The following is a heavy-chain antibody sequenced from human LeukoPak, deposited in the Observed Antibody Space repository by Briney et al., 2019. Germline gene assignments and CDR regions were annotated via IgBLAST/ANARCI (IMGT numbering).Heavy chain of an antibody. Sequence: PSETLSLTCNVSGVSISSSSYYWGWIGQPPGKGLEWIGSIYSSGSTYYNSSHKSRVTISIDTSKNQDTLKMSSVTAADTAVYYCAKSGGYGLIDYWGQGTLVTVSS. CDR3: AKSGGYGLIDY. CDR1: GVSISSSSYY. CDR2: IYSSGST. V-gene: IGHV4-39*01. D-gene: IGHD6-25*01. J-gene: IGHJ4*01.